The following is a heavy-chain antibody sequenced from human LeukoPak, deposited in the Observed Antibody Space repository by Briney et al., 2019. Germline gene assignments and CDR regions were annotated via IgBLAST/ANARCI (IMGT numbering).Heavy chain of an antibody. V-gene: IGHV1-2*06. Sequence: GASVKVSCKASGYTFTGYYMHWVGQAPGQGREWMGRINPNSGGTNYAQKFQGRVTMTRDTSISTAYMELSRLRSDDTAVYCCEAIVGALEFDYWGQGTLVTVSS. CDR1: GYTFTGYY. J-gene: IGHJ4*02. CDR3: EAIVGALEFDY. D-gene: IGHD1-26*01. CDR2: INPNSGGT.